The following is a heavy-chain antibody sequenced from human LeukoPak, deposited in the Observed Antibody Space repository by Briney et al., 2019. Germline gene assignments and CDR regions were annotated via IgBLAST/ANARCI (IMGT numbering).Heavy chain of an antibody. CDR1: RVTFSSSA. CDR3: VRAQYSSDT. D-gene: IGHD6-19*01. V-gene: IGHV3-23*01. J-gene: IGHJ5*02. Sequence: GGSLRLSCAASRVTFSSSAMSWVRQAPGKGLECVSTISASGDRTYYADSVRGRFTISRDNSENTLYLQMNSLRAEDTAVYFCVRAQYSSDTWGQGTLVTVSS. CDR2: ISASGDRT.